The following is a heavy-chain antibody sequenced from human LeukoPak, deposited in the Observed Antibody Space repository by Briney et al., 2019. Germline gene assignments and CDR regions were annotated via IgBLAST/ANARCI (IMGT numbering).Heavy chain of an antibody. CDR1: GFTFSSYG. CDR3: AKDRIKDTGFYYGMDV. J-gene: IGHJ6*02. Sequence: PGGSLRLSCAASGFTFSSYGMHWVRQAPGEGLEWVAVISYDGSNKYYADSVKGRFTISRDNSKNTLYLQMNSLRAEDTAVYCAKDRIKDTGFYYGMDVWGQGTTVTVSS. D-gene: IGHD2-15*01. CDR2: ISYDGSNK. V-gene: IGHV3-30*18.